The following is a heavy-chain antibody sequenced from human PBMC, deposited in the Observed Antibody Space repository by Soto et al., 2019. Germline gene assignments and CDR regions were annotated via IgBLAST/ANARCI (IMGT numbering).Heavy chain of an antibody. Sequence: SGFTFSSYSMSWVRQGQGKGLEWVSRINSDGTITPYADSVKGRFTISRDNAKNTLYLQMHSLRAEDTALYFCVRDRGYPDSFDVWGRGTMFTVSS. CDR1: GFTFSSYS. V-gene: IGHV3-74*01. J-gene: IGHJ3*01. CDR3: VRDRGYPDSFDV. CDR2: INSDGTIT. D-gene: IGHD1-1*01.